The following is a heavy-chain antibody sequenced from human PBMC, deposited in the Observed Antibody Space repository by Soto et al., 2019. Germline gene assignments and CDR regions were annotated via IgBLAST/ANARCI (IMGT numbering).Heavy chain of an antibody. CDR3: ARVDPQCSGNICQDDY. V-gene: IGHV3-66*01. CDR1: GFTVSSSY. D-gene: IGHD2-15*01. J-gene: IGHJ4*02. CDR2: IYSGGST. Sequence: EVQLVESGGGLVQPGGSLRLSCAASGFTVSSSYMYWVRQAPGKGLEWVSVIYSGGSTYYADSVKGRFTISRDNSKNPLFLQMNRLRAEETAVFYCARVDPQCSGNICQDDYWGQGTLVTVAS.